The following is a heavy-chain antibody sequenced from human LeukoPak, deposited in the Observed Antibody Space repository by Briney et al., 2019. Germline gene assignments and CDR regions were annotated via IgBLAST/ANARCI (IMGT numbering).Heavy chain of an antibody. CDR2: IIPIFGTA. J-gene: IGHJ4*02. CDR3: AREFYYDSSGYLSY. D-gene: IGHD3-22*01. V-gene: IGHV1-69*06. CDR1: GGTFSSYA. Sequence: SVKVSCKASGGTFSSYAISWVRQAPGQGLEWMGGIIPIFGTANYAQKFQGRVTITADKSTSTAYMELSSLRSEDTAVYYCAREFYYDSSGYLSYWGQGTLVTVSS.